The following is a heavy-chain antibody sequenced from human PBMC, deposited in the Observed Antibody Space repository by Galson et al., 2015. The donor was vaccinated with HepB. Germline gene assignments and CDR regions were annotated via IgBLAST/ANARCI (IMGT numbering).Heavy chain of an antibody. CDR3: ARASFSAPGLLLTLAGYYYMDV. Sequence: SLRLSCAASRFTFGSYSMNWVRQAPGVGLEWVSYISGSSDTIYYADSAKGRFTVSRDNAKNSLYLQMNSLRAEDTAVYYCARASFSAPGLLLTLAGYYYMDVWGEGTTVTVSS. J-gene: IGHJ6*03. CDR1: RFTFGSYS. V-gene: IGHV3-48*01. D-gene: IGHD1-26*01. CDR2: ISGSSDTI.